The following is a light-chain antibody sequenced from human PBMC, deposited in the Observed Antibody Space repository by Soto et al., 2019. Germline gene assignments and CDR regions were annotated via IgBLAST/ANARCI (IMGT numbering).Light chain of an antibody. CDR2: GNH. V-gene: IGLV1-44*01. CDR3: AAWDDSLNAYV. J-gene: IGLJ1*01. Sequence: QSVLTQPPSASGTPGQRVTISCSGSSSNIGSNYVYWYQQLPGTAPKLLIQGNHQRPSGVPARFSGSKSGTSASLAISGLQSEDEADYYCAAWDDSLNAYVFGTGTKLTVL. CDR1: SSNIGSNY.